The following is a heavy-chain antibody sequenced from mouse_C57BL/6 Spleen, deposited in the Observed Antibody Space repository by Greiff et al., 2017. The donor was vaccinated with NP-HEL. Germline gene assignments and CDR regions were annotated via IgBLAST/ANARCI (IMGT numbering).Heavy chain of an antibody. CDR1: GYTFTDYE. CDR3: TGGGDGNYFDY. Sequence: VKLMESGAELVRPGASVTLSCKASGYTFTDYEMHWVKQTPVHGLEWIGAIDPETGGTAYNQKFKGKAILTADKSSSTAYMELRSLTSEDSAVYYCTGGGDGNYFDYWGQGTTLTVSS. D-gene: IGHD2-1*01. CDR2: IDPETGGT. J-gene: IGHJ2*01. V-gene: IGHV1-15*01.